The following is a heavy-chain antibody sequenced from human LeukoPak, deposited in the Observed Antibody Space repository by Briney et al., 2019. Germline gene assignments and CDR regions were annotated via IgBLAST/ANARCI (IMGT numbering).Heavy chain of an antibody. CDR1: GFTFSSYW. Sequence: GGSLRLSCAASGFTFSSYWMHWVRQAPGKGLVWVSRINSDGSSTSYADSVKGRFTISRDNSKNTLYLQMNSLRAEDTAVYYCAKPQKTNLQIYPDYWGQGTLVTVSS. J-gene: IGHJ4*02. V-gene: IGHV3-74*01. CDR2: INSDGSST. D-gene: IGHD5-18*01. CDR3: AKPQKTNLQIYPDY.